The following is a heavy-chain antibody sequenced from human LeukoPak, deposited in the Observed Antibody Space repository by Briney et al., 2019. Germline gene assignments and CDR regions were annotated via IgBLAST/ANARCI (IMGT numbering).Heavy chain of an antibody. CDR3: ARVPIPPGAMIVVPFDY. V-gene: IGHV1-2*02. CDR1: GYTFTGYY. CDR2: INPNSGGT. J-gene: IGHJ4*02. D-gene: IGHD3-22*01. Sequence: GASVKVSCKASGYTFTGYYMHWVRQAPGQGLEWMGWINPNSGGTNYAQKFQGRVTMTRDTSISTAYMELSRLRSDDTAVYYCARVPIPPGAMIVVPFDYWGQGTLVTVSS.